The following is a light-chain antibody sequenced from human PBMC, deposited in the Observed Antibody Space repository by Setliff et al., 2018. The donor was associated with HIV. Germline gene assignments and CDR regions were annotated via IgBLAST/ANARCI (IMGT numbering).Light chain of an antibody. CDR3: YSAAGNIGV. J-gene: IGLJ3*02. Sequence: SYELTQPSSVSVSPGQTARITCSGDILAKKYVRWFQQRPGQAPVLLIYKGSERPSGLPGRFSGSSSGPTVTLTIGGAQGEDEADYYCYSAAGNIGVFGGGTKVTVL. CDR1: ILAKKY. V-gene: IGLV3-27*01. CDR2: KGS.